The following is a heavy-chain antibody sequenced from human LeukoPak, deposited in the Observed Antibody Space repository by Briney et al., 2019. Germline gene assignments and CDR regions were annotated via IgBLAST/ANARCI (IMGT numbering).Heavy chain of an antibody. D-gene: IGHD5-18*01. CDR3: ARVDTGYYYMDV. J-gene: IGHJ6*03. Sequence: SETLSLTCAVSGYSISSGYYWGWIRPPPGKGLEWIGCIFDSGSTYYNPSLKSRVTISVDTSKKQFSLTLSSVTAADTAVYFCARVDTGYYYMDVWGKGTTVTVSS. V-gene: IGHV4-38-2*01. CDR2: IFDSGST. CDR1: GYSISSGYY.